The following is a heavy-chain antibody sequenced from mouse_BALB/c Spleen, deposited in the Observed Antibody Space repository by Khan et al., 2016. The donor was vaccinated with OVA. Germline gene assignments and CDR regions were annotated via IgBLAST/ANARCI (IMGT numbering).Heavy chain of an antibody. V-gene: IGHV2-6-7*01. CDR3: ARLEDI. D-gene: IGHD1-3*01. CDR2: IWGDGST. CDR1: GFSLTGFG. Sequence: QIQLVQSGPGLVAPSQSLSITCTVSGFSLTGFGINWIRQPPGKGLEWLGMIWGDGSTDYNSALKSRLSISKDNSKSQVFLKMNSLQTDDTAMYYCARLEDIWGQGTTLTVSS. J-gene: IGHJ2*01.